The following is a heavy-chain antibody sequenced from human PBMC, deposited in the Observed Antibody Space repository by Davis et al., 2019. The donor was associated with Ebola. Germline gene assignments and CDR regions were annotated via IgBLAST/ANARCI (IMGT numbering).Heavy chain of an antibody. CDR2: IDPSDSYT. D-gene: IGHD6-19*01. CDR3: ARRRSPYTSAWYPDQFDY. Sequence: KVSCKGSGYIFTTYWISWVRQMPGKGLEWMGRIDPSDSYTNYSPSFQGHVTISADKSISTAYLQWSSLRASDTAMYYCARRRSPYTSAWYPDQFDYWGQGALVTVSS. CDR1: GYIFTTYW. V-gene: IGHV5-10-1*01. J-gene: IGHJ4*02.